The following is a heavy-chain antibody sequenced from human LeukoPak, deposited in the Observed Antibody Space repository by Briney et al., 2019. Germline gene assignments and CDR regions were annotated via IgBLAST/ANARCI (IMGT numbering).Heavy chain of an antibody. CDR3: AKDPRIAATGNGAMGIDY. D-gene: IGHD6-13*01. J-gene: IGHJ4*02. CDR2: TSNDGANK. V-gene: IGHV3-30*18. CDR1: GFXFSNYG. Sequence: GMSLRLSCAASGFXFSNYGMHWVRQAPRKGLDWVAVTSNDGANKFYADSVKGRVTISRDNSKSTLYLEMNSLGAEDTALYYCAKDPRIAATGNGAMGIDYWGQGTLVTVSS.